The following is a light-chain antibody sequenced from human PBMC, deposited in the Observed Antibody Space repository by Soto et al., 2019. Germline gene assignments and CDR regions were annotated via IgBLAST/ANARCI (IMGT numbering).Light chain of an antibody. CDR1: QSVSSN. Sequence: EILMAQSPATLSVPPAERSTLSCRASQSVSSNLAWYQQRPVQAPRLLIYGASTRATGIPARFSGSGSGTEFTLTISSLQSEDFAVYYCQQYNNWLRTFGQGTKVDIK. CDR3: QQYNNWLRT. CDR2: GAS. V-gene: IGKV3-15*01. J-gene: IGKJ1*01.